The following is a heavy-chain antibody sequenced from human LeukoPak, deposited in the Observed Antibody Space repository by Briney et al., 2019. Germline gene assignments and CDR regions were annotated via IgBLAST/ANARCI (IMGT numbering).Heavy chain of an antibody. CDR3: AREYNWNDGDY. CDR1: GGSISTSSYY. CDR2: IYYSGSA. J-gene: IGHJ4*02. Sequence: SETLSLTCTVSGGSISTSSYYWGRIRQPPGKGLEWVGSIYYSGSAYYNPSLKSRLTMSIDTSKNQFSLKLSSVTAADTAVYYCAREYNWNDGDYWGQGTLVTVSS. D-gene: IGHD1-1*01. V-gene: IGHV4-39*07.